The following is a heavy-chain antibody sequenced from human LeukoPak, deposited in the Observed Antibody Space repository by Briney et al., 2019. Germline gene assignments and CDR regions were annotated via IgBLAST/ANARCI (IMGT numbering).Heavy chain of an antibody. V-gene: IGHV1-18*01. D-gene: IGHD1-26*01. CDR2: ISAYNGNT. Sequence: ASVKVSCKASGYTFTSYGISWVRQAPGQGLEWMGWISAYNGNTNYAQKLQGRVTMTTDTSTGTAYMELRSLRSDDTAVYYCARDQGRSGSYSEFDYWGQGTLVTVSS. CDR3: ARDQGRSGSYSEFDY. CDR1: GYTFTSYG. J-gene: IGHJ4*02.